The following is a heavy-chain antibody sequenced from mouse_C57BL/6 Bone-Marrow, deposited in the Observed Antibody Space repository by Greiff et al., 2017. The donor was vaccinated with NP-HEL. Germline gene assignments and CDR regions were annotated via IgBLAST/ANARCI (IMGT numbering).Heavy chain of an antibody. Sequence: VQGVESGAELVKPGASVKLSCKASGYTFTEYTIHWVKQRSGQGLEWIGWFYPGSGSIKYNEKFKDKATLTADKSSSTVYMELSRLTSEDSAVYFCARHEERIANGYYFDYWGQGTTLTVSS. CDR2: FYPGSGSI. D-gene: IGHD6-1*01. CDR3: ARHEERIANGYYFDY. CDR1: GYTFTEYT. V-gene: IGHV1-62-2*01. J-gene: IGHJ2*01.